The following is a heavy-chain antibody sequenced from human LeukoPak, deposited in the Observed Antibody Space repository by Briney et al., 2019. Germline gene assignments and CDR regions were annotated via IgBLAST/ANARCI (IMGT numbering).Heavy chain of an antibody. D-gene: IGHD5-18*01. J-gene: IGHJ4*02. Sequence: SETLSLTCTVSGGSVSSGSYYWSWIRQPPGKGLEWIGYIYYSGSTYYNPSLKSRVTISVDTSKNQFSLKLSSVTAADTAVYYCARGGIQLWSYFDYWGQGTLVTVSS. CDR1: GGSVSSGSYY. CDR3: ARGGIQLWSYFDY. V-gene: IGHV4-61*01. CDR2: IYYSGST.